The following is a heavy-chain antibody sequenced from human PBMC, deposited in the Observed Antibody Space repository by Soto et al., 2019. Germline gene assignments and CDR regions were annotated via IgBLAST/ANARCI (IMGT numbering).Heavy chain of an antibody. CDR2: ISGSGGST. J-gene: IGHJ4*02. Sequence: HPGGSLRLSCAASGFTFSSYAMSWVRQAPGKGLEWVSAISGSGGSTYYADSVKGRFTISRDNSKNTLYLQMNSLRAEDTAVYYCARGTQTTVTTRLFDCWGQGTLVTVSS. V-gene: IGHV3-23*01. CDR1: GFTFSSYA. CDR3: ARGTQTTVTTRLFDC. D-gene: IGHD4-17*01.